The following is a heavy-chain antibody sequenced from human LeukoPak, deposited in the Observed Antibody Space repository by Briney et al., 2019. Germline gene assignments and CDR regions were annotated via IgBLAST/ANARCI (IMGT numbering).Heavy chain of an antibody. Sequence: SETLSLTCTVSSDSISSSNYYWGWIRQPPGKGLGWIGSIYYSGSTYYSPSLKSRVTISVDTSKNQFSLKLTSVTAADTAMYYCARVAPSTTFGVVTHRIFDYWGQGTLVTVSS. CDR2: IYYSGST. CDR1: SDSISSSNYY. CDR3: ARVAPSTTFGVVTHRIFDY. V-gene: IGHV4-39*07. D-gene: IGHD3-3*01. J-gene: IGHJ4*02.